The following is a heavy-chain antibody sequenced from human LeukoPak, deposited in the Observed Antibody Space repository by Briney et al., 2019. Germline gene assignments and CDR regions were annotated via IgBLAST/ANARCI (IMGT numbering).Heavy chain of an antibody. CDR3: ARDSVVVAATSFDY. V-gene: IGHV1-18*01. CDR1: GYTFTSYG. Sequence: ASVKVSCTASGYTFTSYGISWVRQAPGQGLEWMGWISAYNGNTNYAQKLQGRVTMTTDTSTSTAYMELRSLRSDDTAVYYCARDSVVVAATSFDYCGQGTLVTVSS. D-gene: IGHD2-15*01. J-gene: IGHJ4*02. CDR2: ISAYNGNT.